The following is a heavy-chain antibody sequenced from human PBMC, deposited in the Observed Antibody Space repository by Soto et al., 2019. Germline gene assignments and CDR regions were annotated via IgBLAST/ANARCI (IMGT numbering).Heavy chain of an antibody. D-gene: IGHD3-16*02. CDR3: ARGDYDYVWGSYRYNCWFDP. V-gene: IGHV4-34*01. CDR2: IIHSGST. J-gene: IGHJ5*02. Sequence: PSETLSLTCAVYGGSFSGYYWSWIRQPPGKGLEWIGEIIHSGSTNYNPSLKSRVTISVDTSKNQFSLKLSSVTAADTAVYYCARGDYDYVWGSYRYNCWFDPWGQGTLVTVSS. CDR1: GGSFSGYY.